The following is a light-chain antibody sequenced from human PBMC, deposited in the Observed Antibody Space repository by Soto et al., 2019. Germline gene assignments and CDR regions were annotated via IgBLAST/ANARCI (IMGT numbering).Light chain of an antibody. CDR1: QNIWRL. V-gene: IGKV1-12*01. Sequence: DIQMTQSPSSVSASVGDRVTITCRPSQNIWRLLAWYQQKPGKAPELLLYDATSLQSGVPPRFSGSGSGTEFTLTISSLQPEDFATYYCEQAGSFPITCGQGTRLEMK. CDR2: DAT. J-gene: IGKJ5*01. CDR3: EQAGSFPIT.